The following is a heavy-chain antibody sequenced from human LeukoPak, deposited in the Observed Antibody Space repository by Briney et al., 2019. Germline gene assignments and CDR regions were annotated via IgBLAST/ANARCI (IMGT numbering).Heavy chain of an antibody. J-gene: IGHJ4*01. CDR3: ARRVGAKGNFDY. Sequence: SETLSLTCAVYGGSFSGYYWSWIRQPPGKGLEWIGEINHSGSTNYNPSLKSRVTISVDTSKNQFSLKLSSVTAADTAVYYCARRVGAKGNFDYRGQGALVTVSS. CDR1: GGSFSGYY. V-gene: IGHV4-34*01. D-gene: IGHD1-26*01. CDR2: INHSGST.